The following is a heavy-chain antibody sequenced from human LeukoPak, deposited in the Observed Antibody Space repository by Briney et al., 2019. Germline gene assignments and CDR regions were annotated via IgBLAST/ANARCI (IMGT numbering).Heavy chain of an antibody. CDR2: ISSSGSYI. D-gene: IGHD1-1*01. CDR3: ARGDNWNFAYLDY. V-gene: IGHV3-21*01. J-gene: IGHJ4*02. CDR1: GFTFSTYS. Sequence: GVSLRLSCAASGFTFSTYSLNWVRQAPGKGLEWVSSISSSGSYIYYADSLKGRFTISRDNAKNSLYLQMNSLRAEDTAVYYCARGDNWNFAYLDYWGQGTLVTVSS.